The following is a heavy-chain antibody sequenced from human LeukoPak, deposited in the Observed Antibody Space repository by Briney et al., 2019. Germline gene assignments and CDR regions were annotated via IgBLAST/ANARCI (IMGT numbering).Heavy chain of an antibody. V-gene: IGHV3-23*01. D-gene: IGHD3-10*01. CDR2: ISGNAGST. Sequence: PGGSLRLSCTASGFTLSSYAMSWVRQAPGKGLEWVSLISGNAGSTYYADSVKGRFTISRDITKNTLYLQMNSLRAEDTAVYYCARGGNMVRGVIVLYYGMDVWGQGTTVTVSS. CDR3: ARGGNMVRGVIVLYYGMDV. J-gene: IGHJ6*02. CDR1: GFTLSSYA.